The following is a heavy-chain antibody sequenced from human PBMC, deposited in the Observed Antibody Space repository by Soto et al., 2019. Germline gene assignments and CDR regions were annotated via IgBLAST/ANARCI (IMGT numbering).Heavy chain of an antibody. J-gene: IGHJ6*02. Sequence: XVSLRLSCAASGFTFSSYWMSWVRQAPGKGLEWVANIKQDGSEKYYVDSVKGRFTISRDNAKKSLYLQMNSLRAEDTAVYYCARDVNGMDVWGQGTTVTVSS. CDR2: IKQDGSEK. CDR3: ARDVNGMDV. CDR1: GFTFSSYW. V-gene: IGHV3-7*01.